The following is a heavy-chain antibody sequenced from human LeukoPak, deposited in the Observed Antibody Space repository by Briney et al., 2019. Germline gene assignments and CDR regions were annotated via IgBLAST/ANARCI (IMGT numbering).Heavy chain of an antibody. CDR3: ARLRNGYYDFWSGYYGTYMDV. Sequence: SETLSLTCTVSGGSIGSSSYYWGWIRQPPGKGLEWIGSIYYSGSTYYNPSLKSRVTISVDTSKNQFSLKLSSVTAADTAVYYCARLRNGYYDFWSGYYGTYMDVWGKGTTVTVSS. J-gene: IGHJ6*03. V-gene: IGHV4-39*07. CDR2: IYYSGST. CDR1: GGSIGSSSYY. D-gene: IGHD3-3*01.